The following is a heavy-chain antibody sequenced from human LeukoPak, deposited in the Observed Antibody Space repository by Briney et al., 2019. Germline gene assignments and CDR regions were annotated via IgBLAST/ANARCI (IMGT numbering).Heavy chain of an antibody. V-gene: IGHV3-74*01. CDR2: INGDGSST. Sequence: PGGSLRLSCAASGFTFSSYWMHWVRQAPGKGLVWVSRINGDGSSTSYADSVRGRFTISRDNAKNTLYLQMNSLRAEDTAVYYCARDRITTLRGVIKNRNWFDPWGQGTWSPSPQ. J-gene: IGHJ5*02. D-gene: IGHD3-10*01. CDR3: ARDRITTLRGVIKNRNWFDP. CDR1: GFTFSSYW.